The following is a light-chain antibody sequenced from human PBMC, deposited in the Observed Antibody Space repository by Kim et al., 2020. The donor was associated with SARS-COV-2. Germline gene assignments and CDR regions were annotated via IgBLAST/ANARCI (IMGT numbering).Light chain of an antibody. Sequence: SPGERATLSCRASQIVSSNFLAWYQQKPGQAPRLLMYDASSRATGIADRFSGSGSGTDFTLTISRLEPEDFAVYYCQQCGNSPQTFGQGTRLEIK. J-gene: IGKJ5*01. CDR3: QQCGNSPQT. CDR1: QIVSSNF. CDR2: DAS. V-gene: IGKV3-20*01.